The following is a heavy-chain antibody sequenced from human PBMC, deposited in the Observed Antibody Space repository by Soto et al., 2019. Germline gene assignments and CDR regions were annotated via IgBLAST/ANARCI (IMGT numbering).Heavy chain of an antibody. Sequence: EVQLLESGGGLVQPGGSLRLSCAASGFTFSSYAMSWVRQAPGKGLECVSSISGTGDSTYYADSVKGRFTISRDNSKNQLYLQMNSLRAEDTAVYYCAKDYVGVIPDAFDIWGPGTMVTVSS. V-gene: IGHV3-23*01. J-gene: IGHJ3*02. D-gene: IGHD3-16*02. CDR3: AKDYVGVIPDAFDI. CDR2: ISGTGDST. CDR1: GFTFSSYA.